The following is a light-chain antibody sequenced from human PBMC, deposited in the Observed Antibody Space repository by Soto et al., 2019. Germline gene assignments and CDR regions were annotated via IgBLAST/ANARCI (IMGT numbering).Light chain of an antibody. CDR3: QQYEIWPLP. CDR2: DTS. CDR1: QSVHNN. J-gene: IGKJ4*01. Sequence: EVVMTQSPATLSVSPGDRATLSCRASQSVHNNLAWYQQKPGQAPRLLIFDTSTRATDIPIRYTGGGSGTEFTLTISSLQSEDSAVYYCQQYEIWPLPFLGGTKVEIK. V-gene: IGKV3-15*01.